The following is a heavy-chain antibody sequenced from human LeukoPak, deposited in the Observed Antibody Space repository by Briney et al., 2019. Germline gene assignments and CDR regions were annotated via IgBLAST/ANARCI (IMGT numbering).Heavy chain of an antibody. D-gene: IGHD3-3*01. CDR2: ISSSGSTI. J-gene: IGHJ4*02. V-gene: IGHV3-48*03. Sequence: GGSLRLSCAASGFTFSSYEMNWVRQAPGKGLEWVSYISSSGSTIYYADSVKGRFTISRDNAKNSLYLQMNSLRAEDTAVYYCASFLEWPFDYWGQGTLVTVSP. CDR1: GFTFSSYE. CDR3: ASFLEWPFDY.